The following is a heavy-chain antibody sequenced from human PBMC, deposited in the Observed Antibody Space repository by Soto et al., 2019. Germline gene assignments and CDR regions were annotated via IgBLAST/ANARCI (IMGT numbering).Heavy chain of an antibody. D-gene: IGHD5-18*01. V-gene: IGHV1-24*01. CDR2: FDPEDGET. CDR1: GYTLTELS. Sequence: QVQLVQSGAEVKKPGASVKVSCKVSGYTLTELSMHWVRQAPGKGLEWMGGFDPEDGETIYAQKFQGRVNMTEDTSTDTAYMELSSLRSEDTAVYYCATLKLGWIQLWANYGMDVWGQGTTVTVSS. J-gene: IGHJ6*02. CDR3: ATLKLGWIQLWANYGMDV.